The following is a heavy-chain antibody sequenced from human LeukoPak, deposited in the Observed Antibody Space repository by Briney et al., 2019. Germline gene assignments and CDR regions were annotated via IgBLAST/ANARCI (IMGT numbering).Heavy chain of an antibody. CDR1: GFTFTSYS. D-gene: IGHD7-27*01. V-gene: IGHV3-23*01. J-gene: IGHJ4*02. Sequence: GGSLRLSCAASGFTFTSYSMNWVRQAPGKGLEWVSTITTSDGNTYYADSVKGRFTVSRDNSKNTLFLQMNSLRAEDTAVYYCAKDGGLWVSAHWGDSWGRGTLVTVSS. CDR3: AKDGGLWVSAHWGDS. CDR2: ITTSDGNT.